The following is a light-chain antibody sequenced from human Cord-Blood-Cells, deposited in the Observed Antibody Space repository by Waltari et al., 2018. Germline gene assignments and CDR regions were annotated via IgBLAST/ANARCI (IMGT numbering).Light chain of an antibody. J-gene: IGKJ1*01. CDR3: QQYYSTPPT. CDR1: QSVLYSSNNKNY. V-gene: IGKV4-1*01. CDR2: CAS. Sequence: DIVMTQSPDSLAVSLGERATINCKSSQSVLYSSNNKNYLAWYQQKPGQPPKLLIYCASTRESGVPHLFSGSGSGTDFTLTISSLQAEDVAVYYCQQYYSTPPTFGQGTKVEIK.